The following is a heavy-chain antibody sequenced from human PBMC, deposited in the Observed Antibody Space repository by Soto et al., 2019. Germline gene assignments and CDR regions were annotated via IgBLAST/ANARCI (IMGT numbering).Heavy chain of an antibody. J-gene: IGHJ4*02. Sequence: GASVKVSFKASGYTFTGYYMHWVRQAPGQGLEWMGWINPNSGGTNYAQKFQGRVTMTRDTSISTAYMELSRLRSDDTAVYYCATNPRMYSSSWDFDYWGQGTLVTVSS. CDR2: INPNSGGT. CDR1: GYTFTGYY. CDR3: ATNPRMYSSSWDFDY. V-gene: IGHV1-2*02. D-gene: IGHD6-13*01.